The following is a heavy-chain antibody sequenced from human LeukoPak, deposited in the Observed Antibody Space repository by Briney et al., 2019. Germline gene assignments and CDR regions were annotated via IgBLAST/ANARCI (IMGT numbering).Heavy chain of an antibody. CDR3: ARDAGGYPEYFQH. CDR1: GFTFRSYR. Sequence: GGSLRLPCAASGFTFRSYRLNWVRQAPGTGLEWVASISSTSTYIYYTDSVKGRFTISRDNAKNSLYLQMNSLGAEDTAVYYCARDAGGYPEYFQHWGQGTLVTVSS. J-gene: IGHJ1*01. CDR2: ISSTSTYI. V-gene: IGHV3-21*01. D-gene: IGHD1-26*01.